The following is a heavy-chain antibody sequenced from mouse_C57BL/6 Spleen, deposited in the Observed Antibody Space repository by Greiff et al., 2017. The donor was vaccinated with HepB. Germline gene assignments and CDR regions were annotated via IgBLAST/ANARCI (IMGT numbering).Heavy chain of an antibody. CDR3: ARVRSSYLAY. D-gene: IGHD1-1*01. Sequence: VHVKQSGPELVKPGASVKIPCKASGYTFTDYNMDWVKQSHGKSLEWIGDINPNNGGTIYNQKFKGKATLTVDKSSSTAYMELRSLTSEDTAVYYCARVRSSYLAYWGQGTLVTVSA. CDR1: GYTFTDYN. CDR2: INPNNGGT. V-gene: IGHV1-18*01. J-gene: IGHJ3*01.